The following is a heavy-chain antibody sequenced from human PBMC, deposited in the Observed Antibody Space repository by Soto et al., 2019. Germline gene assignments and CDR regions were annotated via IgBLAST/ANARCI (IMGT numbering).Heavy chain of an antibody. Sequence: PSETLSLTCTVSGGSISSGGYYWSWIRQHPGKGLEWIGYIYYSGSTYYNPSLKSRVTISVDTSKIQFSLKLSSVTAADTAVYYCARVAAGTWWFDPWGQGTLVTVSS. V-gene: IGHV4-31*03. CDR3: ARVAAGTWWFDP. D-gene: IGHD6-13*01. CDR2: IYYSGST. J-gene: IGHJ5*02. CDR1: GGSISSGGYY.